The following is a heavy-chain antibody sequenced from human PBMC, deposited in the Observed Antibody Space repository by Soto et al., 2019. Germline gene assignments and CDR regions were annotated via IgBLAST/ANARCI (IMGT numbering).Heavy chain of an antibody. CDR2: IYSSGTT. Sequence: SETLSLACNVSGCSISGYYWSWIRQAAGKGLEWVGRIYSSGTTAYSPSLKSRLTMSVDTSKNQFSLKVTSVTAADTAVYYCVRVGAVAANGGYFDYWGQGGLVTSPQ. CDR1: GCSISGYY. V-gene: IGHV4-4*07. J-gene: IGHJ4*02. CDR3: VRVGAVAANGGYFDY. D-gene: IGHD6-19*01.